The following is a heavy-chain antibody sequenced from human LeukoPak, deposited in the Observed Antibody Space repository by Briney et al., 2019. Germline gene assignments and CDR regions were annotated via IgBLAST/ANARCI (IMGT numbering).Heavy chain of an antibody. J-gene: IGHJ4*02. D-gene: IGHD1-26*01. V-gene: IGHV4-4*09. CDR1: GASISNYY. CDR3: ARLGSYHDF. CDR2: IHSSGGS. Sequence: PSETLSLTCTVSGASISNYYWSWIRQTPEKGLEWMGHIHSSGGSSYYPSLKSRLTLSIDTSRNQLSLKLPSVTAADTAVYFSARLGSYHDFWGQGALVTVSS.